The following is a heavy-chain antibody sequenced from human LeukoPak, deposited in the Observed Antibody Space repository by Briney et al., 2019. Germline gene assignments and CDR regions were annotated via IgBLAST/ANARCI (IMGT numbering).Heavy chain of an antibody. CDR1: GFTFSSYA. CDR2: ISGRGGST. D-gene: IGHD3-22*01. Sequence: GGSLRLSCAASGFTFSSYAMSWVRQAPGPGLEWVSAISGRGGSTYYTDSVKGRFNICRDNSKNTLYLQMNSLRAEDTAVYYCAKEAAGYDSSGYYYDYWGQGTLVTVSS. V-gene: IGHV3-23*01. CDR3: AKEAAGYDSSGYYYDY. J-gene: IGHJ4*02.